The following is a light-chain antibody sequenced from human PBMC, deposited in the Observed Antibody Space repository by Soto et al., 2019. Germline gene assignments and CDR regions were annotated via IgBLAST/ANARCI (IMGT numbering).Light chain of an antibody. CDR3: HQYDNWPGA. Sequence: EIVLTQSPGTLSLSPGERATFSCRASQSVSSNDLAWYQQKPGQAPRLLISAASTRATGIPARFSGSGSGTEFTLTISSLQSEDFAIYYCHQYDNWPGAFGQGTKVDI. CDR1: QSVSSN. V-gene: IGKV3-15*01. J-gene: IGKJ1*01. CDR2: AAS.